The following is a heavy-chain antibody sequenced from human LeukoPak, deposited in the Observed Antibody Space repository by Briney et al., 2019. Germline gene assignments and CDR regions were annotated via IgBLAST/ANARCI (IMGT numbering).Heavy chain of an antibody. CDR2: IDPDSGGT. CDR3: ARGSVYFDY. V-gene: IGHV1-2*02. D-gene: IGHD6-25*01. J-gene: IGHJ4*02. CDR1: GYTFTDYY. Sequence: ASVKVSCKASGYTFTDYYMHWVRQAPGQGLEWMGWIDPDSGGTNYAQKFQGRVIMTRDTSINTAFMELSRLTSDDTAVYYCARGSVYFDYWGQGTLVTVSS.